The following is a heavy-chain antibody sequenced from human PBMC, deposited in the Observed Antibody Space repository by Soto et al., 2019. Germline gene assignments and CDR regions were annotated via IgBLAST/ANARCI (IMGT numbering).Heavy chain of an antibody. CDR3: ARSSLRTYYFDY. V-gene: IGHV3-23*01. CDR2: LGGSGGST. D-gene: IGHD4-17*01. Sequence: EVQLLESGGGLVQPGGSLRLSCAASGFSFSSYALSWVRQAPGQGLEWVSTLGGSGGSTYYADSVKGRFTISRDKSKNTLYLQVNSLRAEDTAVYYCARSSLRTYYFDYWGKGTLLTVSS. J-gene: IGHJ4*02. CDR1: GFSFSSYA.